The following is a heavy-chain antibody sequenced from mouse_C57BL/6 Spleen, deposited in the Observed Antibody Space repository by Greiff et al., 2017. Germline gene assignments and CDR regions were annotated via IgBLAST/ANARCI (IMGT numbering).Heavy chain of an antibody. Sequence: EVKLQESGPELVKPGASVKMSCKASGYTFTDYNMHWVKQSHGKSLEWIGYINPNNGGTSYNQKFKGKATLTVNKSSSTAYMELRSLTSEDSAVYYCARGDYDYSYAMDYWGQGTSVTVSS. CDR3: ARGDYDYSYAMDY. J-gene: IGHJ4*01. V-gene: IGHV1-22*01. CDR1: GYTFTDYN. CDR2: INPNNGGT. D-gene: IGHD2-4*01.